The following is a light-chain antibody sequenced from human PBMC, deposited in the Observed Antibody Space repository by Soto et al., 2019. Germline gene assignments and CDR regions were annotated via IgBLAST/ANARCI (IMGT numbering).Light chain of an antibody. CDR2: EGS. J-gene: IGLJ2*01. CDR1: CSDVGNYDL. Sequence: QSALTQPASVSGSLGQSITISCTGTCSDVGNYDLFSWYQQHPGKVPKLIIYEGSKWPSGVSHRFSGSKSGNTASLTISGLRAEDEADYYCSSYAGRSTMIFGGGTQLTVL. V-gene: IGLV2-23*01. CDR3: SSYAGRSTMI.